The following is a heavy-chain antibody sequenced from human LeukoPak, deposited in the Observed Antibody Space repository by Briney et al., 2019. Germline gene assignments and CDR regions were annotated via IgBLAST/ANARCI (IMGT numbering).Heavy chain of an antibody. D-gene: IGHD3-16*02. V-gene: IGHV4-39*01. CDR1: GGSVSISAYH. CDR2: IYYSGTT. CDR3: ARLIFNGNDPRQCDY. Sequence: SDTLSLTCTVSGGSVSISAYHWRWIRQPPGKGLEWIGSIYYSGTTFYNPSLESRVTVAIDTYKDQFSLKLTSVTAADTVVYYWARLIFNGNDPRQCDYWGQGTLVTVSS. J-gene: IGHJ4*02.